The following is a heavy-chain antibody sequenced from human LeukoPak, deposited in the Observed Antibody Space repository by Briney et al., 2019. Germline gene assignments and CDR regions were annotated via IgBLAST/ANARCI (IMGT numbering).Heavy chain of an antibody. J-gene: IGHJ4*02. CDR2: ISGSGGST. Sequence: GGSLRLSCAASGFTFSSYAMSWVRQAPGKGLEWVSAISGSGGSTYYTDSVKGRFTISRDNSKNTLYLQMNSLRAEDTAVYYCAKDGPVGATGTYYYFDYWGQGTLVTVSS. CDR3: AKDGPVGATGTYYYFDY. CDR1: GFTFSSYA. D-gene: IGHD1-26*01. V-gene: IGHV3-23*01.